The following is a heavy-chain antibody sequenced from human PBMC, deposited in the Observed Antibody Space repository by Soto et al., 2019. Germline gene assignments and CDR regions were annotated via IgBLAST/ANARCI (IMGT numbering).Heavy chain of an antibody. V-gene: IGHV4-61*01. J-gene: IGHJ5*02. CDR2: VENSGST. CDR1: GGSVSSESYY. D-gene: IGHD2-21*01. CDR3: ARERGDSHWIDP. Sequence: PSETLSLTCSVSGGSVSSESYYWSWIRQTPGKGLEWIGNVENSGSTKYNPSLKSRVTISVDTSKNQFSLKLSSVTGADTAVYYCARERGDSHWIDPWSQGTLVTVSS.